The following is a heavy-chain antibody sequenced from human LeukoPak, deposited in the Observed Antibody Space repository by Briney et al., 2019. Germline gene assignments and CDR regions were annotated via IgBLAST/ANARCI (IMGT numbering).Heavy chain of an antibody. D-gene: IGHD4-17*01. CDR1: EFSLGDYW. Sequence: GGSLRLSCAASEFSLGDYWMHWVRQPPGKGLVWVSRVNSDGTTTSYADSVKGRFTISRDNAKNTLFLQMNSLRGEDTALYYCVRKGHTVTTEPDAFDVWGQGTMVTVSS. V-gene: IGHV3-74*01. CDR3: VRKGHTVTTEPDAFDV. CDR2: VNSDGTTT. J-gene: IGHJ3*01.